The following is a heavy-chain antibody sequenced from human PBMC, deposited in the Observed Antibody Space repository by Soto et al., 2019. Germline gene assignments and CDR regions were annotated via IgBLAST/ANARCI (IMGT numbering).Heavy chain of an antibody. CDR1: GFTFSNAW. Sequence: GGSLRLSCAASGFTFSNAWMSWVRQAPGKGLEWVGRIKSKTDGGTTDYAAPVKGRFTISRDDSKNTLYLQMNSLKTEDTAVYYCTTTFAIARPGSSPLRPFDYWGQGTLVTVSS. CDR2: IKSKTDGGTT. D-gene: IGHD6-6*01. V-gene: IGHV3-15*01. CDR3: TTTFAIARPGSSPLRPFDY. J-gene: IGHJ4*02.